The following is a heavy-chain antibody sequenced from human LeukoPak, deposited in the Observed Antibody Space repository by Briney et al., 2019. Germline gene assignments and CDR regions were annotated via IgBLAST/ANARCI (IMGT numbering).Heavy chain of an antibody. J-gene: IGHJ3*02. CDR3: ARGDSSSWYDAFDI. D-gene: IGHD6-13*01. Sequence: SGTLSLTCAVSGGSISSSNWWSWVRQPPGKGLEWIGEIYHSGRTNYNPSLKSRVTISVDTSKNQFSLKLSSVTAADTAVYYCARGDSSSWYDAFDIWGQGTMVTVSS. CDR1: GGSISSSNW. CDR2: IYHSGRT. V-gene: IGHV4-4*02.